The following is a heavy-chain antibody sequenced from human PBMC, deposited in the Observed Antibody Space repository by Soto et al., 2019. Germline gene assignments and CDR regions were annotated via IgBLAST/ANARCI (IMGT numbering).Heavy chain of an antibody. D-gene: IGHD3-22*01. CDR1: GFTFSDYY. CDR2: ISSSSSYT. CDR3: ARDYYDSSRYYNY. J-gene: IGHJ4*02. Sequence: GSLRLSCAASGFTFSDYYMSWIRQAPGKGLEWVSYISSSSSYTNYADSVKGRFTISRDNAKNSLYLQMNSLRAEDTAVYYCARDYYDSSRYYNYWGQGTLVTVSS. V-gene: IGHV3-11*06.